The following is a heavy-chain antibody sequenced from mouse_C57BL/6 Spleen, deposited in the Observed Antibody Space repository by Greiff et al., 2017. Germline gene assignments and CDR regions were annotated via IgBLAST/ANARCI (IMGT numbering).Heavy chain of an antibody. Sequence: EVKLQESGPGLVKPSQSLSLTCSVTGYSFTSCYYRNWIRQFPGDQLGCVGYISYDGSNNYNAHLKSQISITRDTSKNQSFLKFNSVTTEDTASYYCARDSWYGDYDYWGKGTTLTVSS. CDR1: GYSFTSCYY. V-gene: IGHV3-6*01. CDR3: ARDSWYGDYDY. CDR2: ISYDGSN. D-gene: IGHD2-13*01. J-gene: IGHJ2*01.